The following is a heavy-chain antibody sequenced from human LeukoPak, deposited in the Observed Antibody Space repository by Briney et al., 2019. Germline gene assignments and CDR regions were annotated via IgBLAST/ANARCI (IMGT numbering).Heavy chain of an antibody. CDR3: ATDGYNLDGFDY. Sequence: ASVKVSCKVSGYTLTELSMHWVRQAPGKGLEWMGGFDPEDGETIYAQKFQGRVTMTEDTSTDTAYMELSSLRSEDTAVYNCATDGYNLDGFDYWGQGTLVTVSS. J-gene: IGHJ4*02. V-gene: IGHV1-24*01. D-gene: IGHD5-24*01. CDR1: GYTLTELS. CDR2: FDPEDGET.